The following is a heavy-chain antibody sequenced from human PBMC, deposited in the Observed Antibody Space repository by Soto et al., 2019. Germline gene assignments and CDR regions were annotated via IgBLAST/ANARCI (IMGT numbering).Heavy chain of an antibody. CDR3: AKWCSYRNRNFDY. D-gene: IGHD2-15*01. Sequence: ASVKVSCKASGYTFTGYCMRWVRQAPGQGLEWMGWISPYSGDTKYEQKFQGRVTMTTDTSTNTAYMELSRLRSDDTAVYYCAKWCSYRNRNFDYWGQGTLVTGSA. CDR1: GYTFTGYC. CDR2: ISPYSGDT. J-gene: IGHJ4*02. V-gene: IGHV1-2*02.